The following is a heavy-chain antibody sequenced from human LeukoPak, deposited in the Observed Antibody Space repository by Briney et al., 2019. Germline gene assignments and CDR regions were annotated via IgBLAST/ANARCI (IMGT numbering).Heavy chain of an antibody. J-gene: IGHJ6*02. CDR3: AKDKISPYYGMDV. V-gene: IGHV3-23*01. CDR1: GFTFSLYD. CDR2: IDRGVGST. Sequence: GGSLRLSCAASGFTFSLYDMSWVRQAPGKGLECVSAIDRGVGSTYYADSVKGRFTISRDNSKNTLCLQMNSLRAEDTAVYYCAKDKISPYYGMDVWGQGTTVTVSS.